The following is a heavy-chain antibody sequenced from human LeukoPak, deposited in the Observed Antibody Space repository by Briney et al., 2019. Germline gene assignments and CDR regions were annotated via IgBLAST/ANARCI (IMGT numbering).Heavy chain of an antibody. D-gene: IGHD6-19*01. V-gene: IGHV3-66*01. J-gene: IGHJ4*02. CDR3: AREVWGRAVAGFYY. CDR1: GFTVSSNY. CDR2: IYSGGST. Sequence: GGSLRLSCAASGFTVSSNYMSWVSQAPGKGLEWVSVIYSGGSTYYADSVKGRFTISRDNSKNTLYLQMNSLRAEDTAVYYCAREVWGRAVAGFYYWGQGTLGTVSS.